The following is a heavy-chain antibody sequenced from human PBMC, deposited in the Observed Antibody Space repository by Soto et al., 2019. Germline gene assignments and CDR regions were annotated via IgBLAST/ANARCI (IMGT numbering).Heavy chain of an antibody. Sequence: SETLSLTCTVSGGSISNYYWSWIRQPPGRGLEWIGHIFYSGSTNYNPALKSRVAISVDTSKSQFSLKLSSVTAADTAVYYCARAEGGIFDYWGQGTLVTVSS. V-gene: IGHV4-59*12. CDR1: GGSISNYY. CDR2: IFYSGST. J-gene: IGHJ4*02. CDR3: ARAEGGIFDY.